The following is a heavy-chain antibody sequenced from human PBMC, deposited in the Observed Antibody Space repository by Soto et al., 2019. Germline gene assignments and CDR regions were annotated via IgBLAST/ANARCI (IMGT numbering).Heavy chain of an antibody. Sequence: GGSLRLSCAAPGFTFSSYAMSWVRQAPGKGLEWLSYITVKTGNTLYADSVRGRFTISTDNSGNSVFLQMRSLRDEDTAVYYCVRDRPGSQHYFDFWGQGNMVTVSS. V-gene: IGHV3-48*02. CDR2: ITVKTGNT. CDR3: VRDRPGSQHYFDF. J-gene: IGHJ4*02. D-gene: IGHD3-10*01. CDR1: GFTFSSYA.